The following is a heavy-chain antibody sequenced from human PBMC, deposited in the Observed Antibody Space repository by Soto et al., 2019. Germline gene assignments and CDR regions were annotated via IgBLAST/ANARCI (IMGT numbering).Heavy chain of an antibody. D-gene: IGHD5-12*01. Sequence: SETLSLTCAVYGGSFSGYYWSWIRQPPGKGLEWIGEINHSGSTNYNPSLKSRVTVSVDTSKNQFSLKLSSVTAADTAVYYCARVGGYVPRFDYWGQGTLVTVSS. J-gene: IGHJ4*02. CDR2: INHSGST. V-gene: IGHV4-34*01. CDR1: GGSFSGYY. CDR3: ARVGGYVPRFDY.